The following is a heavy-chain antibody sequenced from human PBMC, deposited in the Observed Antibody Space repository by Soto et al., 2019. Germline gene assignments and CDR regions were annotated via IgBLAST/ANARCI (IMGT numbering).Heavy chain of an antibody. Sequence: GGSLRLSCAASGFTFSSYSMNWVRQAPGKGLEWVSYISSSSSTIYYADSVKGRFTISRDNAKNSLYLQMNSLRAEDTAVYYCARDKRVSTVAGTDYWGQGTLVTVSS. D-gene: IGHD6-19*01. CDR2: ISSSSSTI. V-gene: IGHV3-48*01. CDR1: GFTFSSYS. CDR3: ARDKRVSTVAGTDY. J-gene: IGHJ4*02.